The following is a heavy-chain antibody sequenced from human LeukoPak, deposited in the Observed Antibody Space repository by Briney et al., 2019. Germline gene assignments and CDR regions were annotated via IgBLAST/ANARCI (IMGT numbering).Heavy chain of an antibody. CDR2: TYNSDSNT. CDR3: ARGHYGLDV. CDR1: GFTFCDHY. J-gene: IGHJ6*02. V-gene: IGHV3-11*01. Sequence: GGSLRLSCAASGFTFCDHYMSWIRQAPGKGLEWISYTYNSDSNTYYADSVKGRFTMSRDNAKNSGFLQMNSLRVEDTAVYLCARGHYGLDVWGQGTTVTVSS.